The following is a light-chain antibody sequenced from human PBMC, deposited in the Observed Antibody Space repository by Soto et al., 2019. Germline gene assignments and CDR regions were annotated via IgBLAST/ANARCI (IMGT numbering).Light chain of an antibody. Sequence: EVVLTQSPATLSSSPGESVTLSCRASQNIDTYLAWYQQRPGQAPRLLIYDASYRAVGIPSRFSGSGSGTDFTLTISSLQAEDVAVYYCQQYYSTPFTFGPGTKVDIK. V-gene: IGKV3-11*01. CDR3: QQYYSTPFT. J-gene: IGKJ3*01. CDR1: QNIDTY. CDR2: DAS.